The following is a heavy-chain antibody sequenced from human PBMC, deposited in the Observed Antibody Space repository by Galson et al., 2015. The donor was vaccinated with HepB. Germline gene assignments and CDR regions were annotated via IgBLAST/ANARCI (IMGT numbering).Heavy chain of an antibody. J-gene: IGHJ3*02. CDR1: GYTFTGYY. D-gene: IGHD3-22*01. Sequence: SVKVSCKASGYTFTGYYMHWVRQAPRQGLEWMGWINPNSGGTNYAQKFQGWVTMTRDTSISTAYMELSRLRSDDTAVYYCARVGRYYDSSGYYPGGWGRRHDAFDIWGQGTMVTVSS. CDR3: ARVGRYYDSSGYYPGGWGRRHDAFDI. V-gene: IGHV1-2*04. CDR2: INPNSGGT.